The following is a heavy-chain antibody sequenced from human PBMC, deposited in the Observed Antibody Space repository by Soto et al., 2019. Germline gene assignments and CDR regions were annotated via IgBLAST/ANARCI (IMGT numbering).Heavy chain of an antibody. V-gene: IGHV1-3*01. CDR3: ARELGGVNYYYYYYMDV. D-gene: IGHD3-16*01. Sequence: WASVKVSCTPSGYAFSSYAMHLVRQAPGQRLEWMGWINAGNGNTKYSQKFQGRVTITRDTSASTAYMELSSLRSEDTAVYYCARELGGVNYYYYYYMDVWGKGTTVTVSS. CDR1: GYAFSSYA. J-gene: IGHJ6*03. CDR2: INAGNGNT.